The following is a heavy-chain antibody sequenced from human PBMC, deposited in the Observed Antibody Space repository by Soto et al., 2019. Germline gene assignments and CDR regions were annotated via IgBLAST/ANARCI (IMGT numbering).Heavy chain of an antibody. V-gene: IGHV1-69*02. D-gene: IGHD2-15*01. Sequence: GASVKVSCKASGGTFSSYTISWVRQAPGQGLEWMGRIIPILGIANYAQKFQGRVTITADKSTSTAYMELSSLRSEDTAVYYCDLVVVAATRSHYFDYWGQGTLVTVSS. J-gene: IGHJ4*02. CDR3: DLVVVAATRSHYFDY. CDR2: IIPILGIA. CDR1: GGTFSSYT.